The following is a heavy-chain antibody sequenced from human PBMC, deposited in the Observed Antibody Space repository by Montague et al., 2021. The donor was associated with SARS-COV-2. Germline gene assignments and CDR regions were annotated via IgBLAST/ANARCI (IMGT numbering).Heavy chain of an antibody. J-gene: IGHJ6*03. CDR3: ARLRDGVVPSPILGVGPYYSYYYMDV. V-gene: IGHV4-34*01. CDR2: INHGEST. CDR1: GTSFSGYY. D-gene: IGHD3-10*01. Sequence: SETLSLTCAVHGTSFSGYYWNWIRQPPGKGLEWIGEINHGESTKSSPSPKSRLTISADTSKTQFSLKLTSVAAADTAVYYCARLRDGVVPSPILGVGPYYSYYYMDVWGRGTTVTVSS.